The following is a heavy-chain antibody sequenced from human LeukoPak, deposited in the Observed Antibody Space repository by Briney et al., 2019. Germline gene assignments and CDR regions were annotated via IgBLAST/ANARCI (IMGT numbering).Heavy chain of an antibody. CDR3: ARVFSSGYPYFDY. Sequence: PGGSLRLSCAASGFTFSPYWMHWVRQAPGKGLVWVSRIKGDGSITSYADSVKGRFTISRDDAKNSLYLQMNSLRDEDTAVYYCARVFSSGYPYFDYWGQGALVTVSS. CDR2: IKGDGSIT. J-gene: IGHJ4*02. D-gene: IGHD3-22*01. V-gene: IGHV3-74*01. CDR1: GFTFSPYW.